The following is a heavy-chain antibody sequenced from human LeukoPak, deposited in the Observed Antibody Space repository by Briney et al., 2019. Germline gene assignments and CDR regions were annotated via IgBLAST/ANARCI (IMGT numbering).Heavy chain of an antibody. Sequence: GGSLRLSCAASEFTFSNYAMTWVRQAPGKGLQWVSIISFSDESTYYADSVKGRFTISRDSSKSTVYLQMNSLKDEDAAVYYCAKYGSGTYYNGLHWGQGTLVTVSS. V-gene: IGHV3-23*01. CDR1: EFTFSNYA. J-gene: IGHJ4*02. CDR3: AKYGSGTYYNGLH. CDR2: ISFSDEST. D-gene: IGHD3-10*01.